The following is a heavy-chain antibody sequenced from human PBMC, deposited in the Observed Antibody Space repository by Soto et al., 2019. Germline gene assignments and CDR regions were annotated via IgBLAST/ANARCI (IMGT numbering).Heavy chain of an antibody. Sequence: QITLKESGPTLVKPTQTLTLTCSFSGFSLSTRGVGVGWIRHPPGKALEWLAPIFLDDDKWYSPALRSRLTITEETSNNQVVLTMTNMDPVDTATYYCAHRSRGYAYYFDQWGQGTLVTVSS. CDR3: AHRSRGYAYYFDQ. V-gene: IGHV2-5*02. D-gene: IGHD5-12*01. CDR1: GFSLSTRGVG. J-gene: IGHJ4*02. CDR2: IFLDDDK.